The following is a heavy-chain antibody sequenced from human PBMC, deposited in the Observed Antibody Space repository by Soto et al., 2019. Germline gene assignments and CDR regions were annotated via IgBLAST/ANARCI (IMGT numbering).Heavy chain of an antibody. J-gene: IGHJ4*02. Sequence: VSCKASGGTFRSYVISWLRQAPRQGREWMGGIIPIFGTANYTQKFQGRVTMTADKSTSTAYMELSTLRSEDTAVYYCARAPLNRYRYGSNFDYWGQGTLVTVSS. D-gene: IGHD5-18*01. V-gene: IGHV1-69*06. CDR3: ARAPLNRYRYGSNFDY. CDR1: GGTFRSYV. CDR2: IIPIFGTA.